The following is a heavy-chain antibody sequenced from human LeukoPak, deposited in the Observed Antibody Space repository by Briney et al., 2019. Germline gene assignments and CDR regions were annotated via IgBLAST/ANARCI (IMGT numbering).Heavy chain of an antibody. CDR3: ARLTPRVDTAMADYSYYYGMDV. D-gene: IGHD5-18*01. J-gene: IGHJ6*02. Sequence: SETLSLTCTVSGGSISSSSYYWGWIRQPPGRGREWIGSIYYSGSTYYNPSLKSRVTISVYTSKNQFSLKLSSVTAADTAVYYCARLTPRVDTAMADYSYYYGMDVWGQGTTVTVSS. CDR2: IYYSGST. V-gene: IGHV4-39*01. CDR1: GGSISSSSYY.